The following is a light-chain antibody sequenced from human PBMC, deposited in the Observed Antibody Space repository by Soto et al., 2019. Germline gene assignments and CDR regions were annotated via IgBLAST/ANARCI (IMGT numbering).Light chain of an antibody. V-gene: IGKV3-11*01. CDR2: DAS. Sequence: EIVLTQSPATLSLSPGERATLSCRASQSVRSYLAWYQQKPGQAPRLLIYDASNRDTGIPDRVSGSGSGTDVTLTISSLENEDFAVYYCQQRSNWPRTFGQGTKVDIK. CDR3: QQRSNWPRT. J-gene: IGKJ1*01. CDR1: QSVRSY.